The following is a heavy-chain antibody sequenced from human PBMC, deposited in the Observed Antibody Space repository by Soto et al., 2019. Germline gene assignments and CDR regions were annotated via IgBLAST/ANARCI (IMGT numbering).Heavy chain of an antibody. J-gene: IGHJ5*02. D-gene: IGHD1-1*01. V-gene: IGHV4-4*07. CDR2: IYATGTT. CDR3: VRDGTKTLRDWFDP. CDR1: GASISCFY. Sequence: PSETLSLTCTVSGASISCFYRIWIRKSAGKGLEWIGRIYATGTTDYNPSLKSRVMMSVDTSKKQFSLKLRSVTAADTAVYYCVRDGTKTLRDWFDPWGQGISVTVPQ.